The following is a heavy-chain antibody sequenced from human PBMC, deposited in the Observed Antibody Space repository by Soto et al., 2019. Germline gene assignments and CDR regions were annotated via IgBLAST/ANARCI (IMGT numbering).Heavy chain of an antibody. Sequence: PSETLSLTCAVYGGSFSGYYWGWIRQPPGKGLEWIGEINHSGSTNYNPSLKSRVTISVDTSKNQFSLKLSSVTAADTAVYYCARGFFFLGGSGSYLARIRPFDYWGQGTLVTVSS. CDR3: ARGFFFLGGSGSYLARIRPFDY. CDR2: INHSGST. D-gene: IGHD3-10*01. CDR1: GGSFSGYY. V-gene: IGHV4-34*01. J-gene: IGHJ4*02.